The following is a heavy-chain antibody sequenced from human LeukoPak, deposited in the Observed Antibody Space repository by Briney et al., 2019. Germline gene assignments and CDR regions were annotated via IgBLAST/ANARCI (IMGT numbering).Heavy chain of an antibody. V-gene: IGHV4-34*01. D-gene: IGHD3-10*01. CDR2: INHSGST. CDR1: GGSFSGYY. CDR3: ARGRRVLIWCGESIFDY. Sequence: SETLSLTCAVYGGSFSGYYWSWIRQPPGKGLEWIGEINHSGSTNYNPSLKSRVTISVDTSKNQFSLKLSSVTAADTAVYYCARGRRVLIWCGESIFDYWGQGTLVTVSS. J-gene: IGHJ4*02.